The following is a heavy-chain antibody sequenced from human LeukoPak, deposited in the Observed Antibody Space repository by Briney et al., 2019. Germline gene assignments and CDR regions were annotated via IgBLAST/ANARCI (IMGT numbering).Heavy chain of an antibody. CDR1: GGSFSGYY. CDR3: ARHSPGYGDYVPYYYYAMDV. J-gene: IGHJ6*02. Sequence: SETLSLTCAVYGGSFSGYYWSWIRQPPGKGLEWIGEINHSGSTNYNPSLKSRVTISVDTSKNQFSLKLSSVTAADTAVYYCARHSPGYGDYVPYYYYAMDVWGQGTTVTVSS. D-gene: IGHD4-17*01. CDR2: INHSGST. V-gene: IGHV4-34*01.